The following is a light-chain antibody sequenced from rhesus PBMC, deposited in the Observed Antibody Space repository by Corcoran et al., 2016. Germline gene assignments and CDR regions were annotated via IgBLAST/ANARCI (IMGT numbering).Light chain of an antibody. V-gene: IGLV2S7*01. J-gene: IGLJ6*01. CDR1: SSDVGAYNY. CDR3: CSYTTSSTFV. Sequence: QSAPTQPPSVSGSPGQSVTISCTGTSSDVGAYNYVSWYQQHPGKAPKLIIYDVSKRPSGVSDHFSGSKSDNTASLTISGLQAEDEADYYCCSYTTSSTFVFGSGTKLTVL. CDR2: DVS.